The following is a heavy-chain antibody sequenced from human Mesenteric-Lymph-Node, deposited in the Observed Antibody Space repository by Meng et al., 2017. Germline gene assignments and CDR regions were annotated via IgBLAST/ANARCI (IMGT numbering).Heavy chain of an antibody. D-gene: IGHD3-16*01. CDR2: INPNSGGT. CDR1: GYTFTGYY. CDR3: ARDVGDTDAFDI. J-gene: IGHJ3*02. Sequence: ASVKVSCKASGYTFTGYYMHWVRQAPGQGLEWMGWINPNSGGTNYAQKFQGRVTMTRDTSISTAYMELSRLRSDDTAVYYCARDVGDTDAFDIWGQGTMVTVSS. V-gene: IGHV1-2*02.